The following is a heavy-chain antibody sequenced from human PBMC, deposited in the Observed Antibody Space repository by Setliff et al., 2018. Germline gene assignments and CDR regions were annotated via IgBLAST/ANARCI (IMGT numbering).Heavy chain of an antibody. D-gene: IGHD3-3*01. CDR3: ARMSGFQYIDV. CDR2: INHSGTT. V-gene: IGHV4-34*01. J-gene: IGHJ6*03. CDR1: GGTFSDYY. Sequence: SETLSLTCAAYGGTFSDYYWTWIRQPPGKGLEWIGEINHSGTTNYHPSLRSRVTISVDTSKNQFSLKLNSVTAADTAVYYCARMSGFQYIDVWDKGTTVTVSS.